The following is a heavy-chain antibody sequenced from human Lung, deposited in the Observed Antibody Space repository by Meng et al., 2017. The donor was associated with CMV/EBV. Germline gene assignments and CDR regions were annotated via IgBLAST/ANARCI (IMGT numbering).Heavy chain of an antibody. V-gene: IGHV3-21*01. D-gene: IGHD6-6*01. CDR3: AGDSSSSYYYYGMDV. CDR1: GFTFSSYS. J-gene: IGHJ6*01. CDR2: ISSSSSYI. Sequence: GEXXKISCAASGFTFSSYSMNWVRQAPGKGLEWVSSISSSSSYIYYADSVKGRFTISRDNAKNSLYLQMNSLRAEDTAVYYCAGDSSSSYYYYGMDVWGQGNXVNCSS.